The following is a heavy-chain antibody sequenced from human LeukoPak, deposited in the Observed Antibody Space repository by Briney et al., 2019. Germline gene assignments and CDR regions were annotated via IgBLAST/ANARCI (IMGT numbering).Heavy chain of an antibody. Sequence: SETLSLTRTVSGGSVSSGSYYWSWIRQPPGKGLEWIGYIYYSGSTNYNPSLKSRVTISVDTSKNQFSLKLSSVTAADTAAYYCGRYCSSTSCYGYNWFDPWGQGTLVTVSS. J-gene: IGHJ5*02. CDR2: IYYSGST. D-gene: IGHD2-2*01. V-gene: IGHV4-61*01. CDR3: GRYCSSTSCYGYNWFDP. CDR1: GGSVSSGSYY.